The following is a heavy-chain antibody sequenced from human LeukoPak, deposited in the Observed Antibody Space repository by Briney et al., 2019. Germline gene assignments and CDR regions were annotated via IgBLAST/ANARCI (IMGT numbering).Heavy chain of an antibody. CDR3: ARGRWAYYYDSSGYKY. J-gene: IGHJ4*02. CDR1: GYTFTSYD. D-gene: IGHD3-22*01. CDR2: MNPNGGNT. Sequence: ASVRVSCKASGYTFTSYDINWVRQATGQGLEWMGWMNPNGGNTGYAQKFQGRVTMTRNTSISTAYMELSSLRSEDTAVYYCARGRWAYYYDSSGYKYWGQGTQVTVSS. V-gene: IGHV1-8*01.